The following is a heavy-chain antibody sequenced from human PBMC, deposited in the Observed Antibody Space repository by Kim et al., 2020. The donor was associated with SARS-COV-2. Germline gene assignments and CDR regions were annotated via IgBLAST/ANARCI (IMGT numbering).Heavy chain of an antibody. CDR3: AKDSGGGYYYYYGMDV. Sequence: GGSLRLSCTASGFTFSSYGMNWVRQAPGKGLEWVSVIYTGAVSTYYADSVKGRFTISRDDSKNTLYLQMNSLRAEDTAVYYCAKDSGGGYYYYYGMDVWGQGTTVTVPS. V-gene: IGHV3-23*03. CDR1: GFTFSSYG. D-gene: IGHD3-10*01. J-gene: IGHJ6*02. CDR2: IYTGAVST.